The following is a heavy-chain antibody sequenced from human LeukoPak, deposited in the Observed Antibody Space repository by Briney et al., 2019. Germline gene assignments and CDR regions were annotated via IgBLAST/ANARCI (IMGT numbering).Heavy chain of an antibody. CDR1: GGSISSSSYY. Sequence: SETLSLTCTVSGGSISSSSYYWGWVRQPPGKGLEWIGSIYYSGSTYYNPSLKSRVTISVDTSKNQFSLKLSSVTAADTAVYYCARRQGGVAGNFDYWGQGTLVTVSS. V-gene: IGHV4-39*01. CDR2: IYYSGST. CDR3: ARRQGGVAGNFDY. J-gene: IGHJ4*02. D-gene: IGHD6-19*01.